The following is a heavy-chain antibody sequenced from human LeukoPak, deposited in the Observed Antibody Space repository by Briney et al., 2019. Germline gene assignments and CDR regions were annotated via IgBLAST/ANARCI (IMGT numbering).Heavy chain of an antibody. CDR3: ASSIYYVVVSPAGHTNTQDV. CDR2: IIPIFGTT. D-gene: IGHD2-2*01. V-gene: IGHV1-69*05. J-gene: IGHJ6*04. CDR1: GGTFSIYA. Sequence: SVKVSCKASGGTFSIYAISWMRQGPGQGPEWMGEIIPIFGTTNYAQKVQGRVSITTYKSTGTAYMELTIIRPDDTAVYDCASSIYYVVVSPAGHTNTQDVWGKGTTVTVSS.